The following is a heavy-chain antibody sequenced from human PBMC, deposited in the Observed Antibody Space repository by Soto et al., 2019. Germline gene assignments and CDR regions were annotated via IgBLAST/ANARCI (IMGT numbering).Heavy chain of an antibody. D-gene: IGHD1-26*01. V-gene: IGHV3-23*01. CDR3: AKKSGGNYPFDY. J-gene: IGHJ4*02. Sequence: GGSLRLSCAASGFTFSTYSMNWVRQAPGKGLEWVSVIGGSGGTTYYADSMKGRFTISRDNSKNTVYLQMNSLRAEDTAIYYCAKKSGGNYPFDYWGQGTLVTVSS. CDR1: GFTFSTYS. CDR2: IGGSGGTT.